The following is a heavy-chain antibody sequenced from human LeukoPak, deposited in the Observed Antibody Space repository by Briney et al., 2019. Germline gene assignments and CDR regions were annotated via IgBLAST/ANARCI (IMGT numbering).Heavy chain of an antibody. J-gene: IGHJ5*02. V-gene: IGHV4-4*07. CDR2: IYTSGST. CDR1: GGSFSGYY. CDR3: ARDSGTTGEVKFDP. D-gene: IGHD3-10*01. Sequence: SETLSLTCAVYGGSFSGYYWSWIRQPAGKGLEWIGRIYTSGSTDYNPSLKSRVTMSVDTSNNQFSLKLSSVTAADTAVYYCARDSGTTGEVKFDPWGQGTLVTVSS.